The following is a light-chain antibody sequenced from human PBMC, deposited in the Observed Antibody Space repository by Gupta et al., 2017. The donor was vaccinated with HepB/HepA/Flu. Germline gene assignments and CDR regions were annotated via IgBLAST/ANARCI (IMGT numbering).Light chain of an antibody. V-gene: IGKV2-28*01. CDR3: MQALQTPFT. CDR2: LGS. CDR1: QSLLHSNGYNY. J-gene: IGKJ4*01. Sequence: DIAMTQSPLPLPVTPGEPASISCRSSQSLLHSNGYNYLDWYLQKPGQSPQLLIYLGSNRASGVPDRFSGSGSGTDFTLKISRVEAEDVGVYYCMQALQTPFTFGGGTKVEIK.